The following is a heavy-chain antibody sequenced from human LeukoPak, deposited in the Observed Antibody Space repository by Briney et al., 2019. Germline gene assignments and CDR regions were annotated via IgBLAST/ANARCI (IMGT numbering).Heavy chain of an antibody. V-gene: IGHV4-34*01. CDR2: INHSGST. CDR3: ARRQT. Sequence: PSEILSLTCAVYGGSFSGYYWSWIRQPPGKGLEWIGEINHSGSTNYNPSLKSRVTILVDTSKNQFSLKLSSVTAADTAVYYCARRQTWGQGTLVTVSS. CDR1: GGSFSGYY. J-gene: IGHJ4*02.